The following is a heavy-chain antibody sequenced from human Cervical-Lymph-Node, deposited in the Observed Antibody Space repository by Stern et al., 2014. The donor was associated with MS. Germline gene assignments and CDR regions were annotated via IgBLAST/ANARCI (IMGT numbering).Heavy chain of an antibody. J-gene: IGHJ4*02. Sequence: EVQLVESGGGLVQPGGSLPLSCVASGFTIGSYWLHCVPPGPGRWLEWVARINRDGTSTDHAVSVRGRFTISRDNARNTLYLQMHSLRAEDAAVYYCSKDTYGPEDFWGQGTSVTVSS. V-gene: IGHV3-74*02. CDR3: SKDTYGPEDF. CDR1: GFTIGSYW. D-gene: IGHD3-10*01. CDR2: INRDGTST.